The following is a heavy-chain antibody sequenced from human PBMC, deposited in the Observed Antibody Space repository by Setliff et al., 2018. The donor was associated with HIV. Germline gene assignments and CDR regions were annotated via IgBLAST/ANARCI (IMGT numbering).Heavy chain of an antibody. CDR3: AAGYLRYSSGWYYFDYGMDV. CDR2: ISAYNGDT. Sequence: ASVKVSCKASGYTFTGYAISWVRQAPGQGLEWLGWISAYNGDTNYAQKVQGRVSMTIDTSTSTAYMELRSLRSDDMAVYYCAAGYLRYSSGWYYFDYGMDVWGQGTTVTVSS. CDR1: GYTFTGYA. D-gene: IGHD6-19*01. J-gene: IGHJ6*02. V-gene: IGHV1-18*03.